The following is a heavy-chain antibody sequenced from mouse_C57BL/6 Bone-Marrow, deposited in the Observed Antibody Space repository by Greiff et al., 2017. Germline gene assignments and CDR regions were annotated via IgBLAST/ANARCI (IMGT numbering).Heavy chain of an antibody. V-gene: IGHV1-64*01. J-gene: IGHJ4*01. D-gene: IGHD2-4*01. CDR1: GYTFTSYW. CDR3: ARYYYDFYAMDY. Sequence: VQLQQSGAELVKPGASVKLSCKASGYTFTSYWMHWVKQRPGQGLEWIGMIHPNSGSTNYNEKFKSKATLTVDKSSSTAYMKLSSLTSEDSAVYYCARYYYDFYAMDYWGQGTSVTVSS. CDR2: IHPNSGST.